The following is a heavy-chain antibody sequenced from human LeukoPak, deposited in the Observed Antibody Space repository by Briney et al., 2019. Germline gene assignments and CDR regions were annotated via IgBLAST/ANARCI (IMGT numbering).Heavy chain of an antibody. CDR1: GFTFSSYS. V-gene: IGHV3-21*01. J-gene: IGHJ3*02. Sequence: GGSLRLSCAASGFTFSSYSMNWVRQAPGKGLEWVSSISSSSSYIYYADSVKGRFTISRDNAKNSLYLQMNSLRAEDTAVYYCARVGWLLLTDAFDIWGQGTMVTVSS. D-gene: IGHD3-22*01. CDR3: ARVGWLLLTDAFDI. CDR2: ISSSSSYI.